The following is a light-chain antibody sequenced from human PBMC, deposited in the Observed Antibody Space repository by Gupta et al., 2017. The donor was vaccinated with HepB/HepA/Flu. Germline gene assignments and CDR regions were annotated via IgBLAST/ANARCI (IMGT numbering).Light chain of an antibody. V-gene: IGKV2-28*01. CDR3: MKAIRAPLT. CDR1: QSLLRPNGCNY. J-gene: IGKJ4*01. Sequence: TQSLLSLPVTPGEPAAISCRTSQSLLRPNGCNYLDWFLQKPGQSPQLLIYLGSNRASGVPDRFSGSGSGTDFTLKISRLQAEDVGVYYCMKAIRAPLTFGGGTKVEIK. CDR2: LGS.